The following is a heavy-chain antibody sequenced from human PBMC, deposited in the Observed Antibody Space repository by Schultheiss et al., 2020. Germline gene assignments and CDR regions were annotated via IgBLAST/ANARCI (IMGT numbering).Heavy chain of an antibody. D-gene: IGHD2-15*01. Sequence: ASVKVSCKASGYTFTDYYMHWVRQAPGQGLEWMGWINPNTGATNYLQKFRGRVTMTRDTSISTAYLQWSSLKASDTAMYYCARLGSTNWFDPWGQGTLVTGYS. CDR3: ARLGSTNWFDP. CDR1: GYTFTDYY. V-gene: IGHV1-2*02. CDR2: INPNTGAT. J-gene: IGHJ5*02.